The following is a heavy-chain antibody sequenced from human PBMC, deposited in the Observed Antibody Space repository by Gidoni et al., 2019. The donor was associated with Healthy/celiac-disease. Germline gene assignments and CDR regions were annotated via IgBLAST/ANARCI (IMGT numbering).Heavy chain of an antibody. CDR1: GYTFTSYY. D-gene: IGHD6-19*01. CDR3: ARGGRVAARPIAVAGGGDY. V-gene: IGHV1-46*01. CDR2: INPSGGST. J-gene: IGHJ4*02. Sequence: QVQLVQSGAEVKKPGASVKVSCKASGYTFTSYYMHWVRQAPGQGLEWMGIINPSGGSTSYAQKFQGRVTMTRDTSTSTVYMELSSLRSEDTAVYYCARGGRVAARPIAVAGGGDYWGQGTLVTVSS.